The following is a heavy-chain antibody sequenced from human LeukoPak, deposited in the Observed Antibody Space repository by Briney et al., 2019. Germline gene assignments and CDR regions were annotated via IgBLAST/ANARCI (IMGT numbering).Heavy chain of an antibody. Sequence: SETLSLTCAVYGGSFSGYYWTWIRQPPGEGLEWIGEINHSGSTNYNPSLKSRVTISVDTSKNQFSLKLSSVTAADTAVYYCARHLAYCSGGSCYPYYFDYWGQGTLVTVSS. CDR2: INHSGST. CDR3: ARHLAYCSGGSCYPYYFDY. V-gene: IGHV4-34*01. D-gene: IGHD2-15*01. CDR1: GGSFSGYY. J-gene: IGHJ4*02.